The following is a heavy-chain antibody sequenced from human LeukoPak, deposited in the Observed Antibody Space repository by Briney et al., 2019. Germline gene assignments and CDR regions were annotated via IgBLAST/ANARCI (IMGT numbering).Heavy chain of an antibody. CDR1: GYIFTSYY. CDR3: ARVGYDSSGYYYFDY. D-gene: IGHD3-22*01. V-gene: IGHV1-46*01. CDR2: INPSCGSP. J-gene: IGHJ4*02. Sequence: ASVKVSCMASGYIFTSYYMHWVRQAPGQGREWVGRINPSCGSPNHAQKVQGRVTMTRDTSTSTVYMELSSLRSEDTAVYYCARVGYDSSGYYYFDYWGQGTLVTVSS.